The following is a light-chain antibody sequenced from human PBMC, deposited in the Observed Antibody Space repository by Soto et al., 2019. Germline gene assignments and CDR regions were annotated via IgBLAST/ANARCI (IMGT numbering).Light chain of an antibody. CDR1: SSDVGKYDR. J-gene: IGLJ1*01. CDR2: EVT. V-gene: IGLV2-18*01. CDR3: AAWDDSLSGLYV. Sequence: QSVLTQPPSVSGSPGQSVTISCTGTSSDVGKYDRVSWYQQPPGTAPKLIIYEVTNRPSGVPDRFSGSKSGTSASLAISGLRSEDEADYYCAAWDDSLSGLYVFGTGTKVTVL.